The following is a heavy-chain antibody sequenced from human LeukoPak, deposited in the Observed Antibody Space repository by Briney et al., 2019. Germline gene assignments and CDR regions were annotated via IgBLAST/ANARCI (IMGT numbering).Heavy chain of an antibody. Sequence: ASETLSLTCTVSGGSISSGSYYWSWIRHPAGKGLEWIGRIYTSGSTNYNPSLKSRVSISVDTSKNQFSLKLASVTAADTAVYYCARGDDYFDYWGQGTLVTVSS. CDR2: IYTSGST. V-gene: IGHV4-61*02. CDR1: GGSISSGSYY. CDR3: ARGDDYFDY. J-gene: IGHJ4*02.